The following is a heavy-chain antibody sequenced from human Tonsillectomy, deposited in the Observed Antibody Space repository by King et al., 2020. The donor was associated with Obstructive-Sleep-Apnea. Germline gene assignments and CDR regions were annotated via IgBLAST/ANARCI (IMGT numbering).Heavy chain of an antibody. Sequence: ESGGGVVKPGRSLRLSCAASGFTFDSYAMHWVRQAPGKGLGWVAVISYDGSSKYYADSVKGRFTISRDNSKNTLYLQMNSLRAEDTAVYYCARTTAIDYWGKGTLVTVSS. CDR2: ISYDGSSK. CDR1: GFTFDSYA. J-gene: IGHJ4*02. V-gene: IGHV3-30-3*01. CDR3: ARTTAIDY. D-gene: IGHD4-17*01.